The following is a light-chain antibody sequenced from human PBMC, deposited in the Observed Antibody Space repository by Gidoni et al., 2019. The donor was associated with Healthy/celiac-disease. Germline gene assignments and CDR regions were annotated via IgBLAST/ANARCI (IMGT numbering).Light chain of an antibody. CDR1: QSISSY. CDR3: QQSYSTPRLT. CDR2: AAS. V-gene: IGKV1-39*01. Sequence: DIPMTQSPSSLSASVGDRVTITCRASQSISSYLNWYQQKPGKAPKLLIYAASSLQSGVPSRFSGSGAGTDFNLTISSLQPEDFATYYCQQSYSTPRLTFGGGTKVEIK. J-gene: IGKJ4*01.